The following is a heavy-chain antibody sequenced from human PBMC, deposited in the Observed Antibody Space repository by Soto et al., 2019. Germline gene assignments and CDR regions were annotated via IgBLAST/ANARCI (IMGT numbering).Heavy chain of an antibody. J-gene: IGHJ4*02. CDR1: GGSISSGGYY. CDR3: ARYGRACSGGSCYVLSLYYFDY. D-gene: IGHD2-15*01. Sequence: KSSETLSLTCTVSGGSISSGGYYWSWIRQHPGKGLEWIGYIYYSGRTYYNPSLKSRVTISVDTSKNQFSLKLSSVTAADTAVYYCARYGRACSGGSCYVLSLYYFDYWGQGTLVTVSS. CDR2: IYYSGRT. V-gene: IGHV4-31*03.